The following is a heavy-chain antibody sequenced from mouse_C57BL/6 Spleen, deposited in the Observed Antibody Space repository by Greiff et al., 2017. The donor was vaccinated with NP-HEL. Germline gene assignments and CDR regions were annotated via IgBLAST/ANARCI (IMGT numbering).Heavy chain of an antibody. CDR3: ARGIYYDYDVRAMDY. J-gene: IGHJ4*01. D-gene: IGHD2-4*01. CDR2: IYPGSGNT. Sequence: VKLQESGAELVRPGASVKLSCKASGYTFTDYYINWVKQRPGQGLEWIARIYPGSGNTYYTEKFKGRATLTAEKSSSTAYMQLSSLTSADSAVYFCARGIYYDYDVRAMDYWGQGTSVTVSS. CDR1: GYTFTDYY. V-gene: IGHV1-76*01.